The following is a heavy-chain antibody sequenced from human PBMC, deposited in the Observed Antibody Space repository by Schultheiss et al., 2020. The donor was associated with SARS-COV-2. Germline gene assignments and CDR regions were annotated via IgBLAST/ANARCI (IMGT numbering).Heavy chain of an antibody. J-gene: IGHJ1*01. CDR3: ARDRDYGDYGVALFQH. Sequence: GGSLRLSCAASGFTVSSNYMSWVRQAPGKGLEWVSVIYSGGSTYYADSVKGRFTISRDNSKNTLYLQMNSLRAEDTAVYYCARDRDYGDYGVALFQHWGQGTLVTVSS. D-gene: IGHD4-17*01. CDR1: GFTVSSNY. V-gene: IGHV3-53*01. CDR2: IYSGGST.